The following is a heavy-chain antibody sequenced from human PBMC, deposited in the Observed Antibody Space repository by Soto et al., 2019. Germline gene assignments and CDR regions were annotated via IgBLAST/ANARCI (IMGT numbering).Heavy chain of an antibody. Sequence: GGSLRLSCAASGFIFNEYGMHWVRQAPGKGLEWVAVIWYDGSNRYYADSVRGRFTFSRDNSRNTMSLQMNSLRVEDTAMYYCARWGCSGSNCNLNQRSFDLWGQGTLVTVSS. CDR1: GFIFNEYG. V-gene: IGHV3-33*01. CDR3: ARWGCSGSNCNLNQRSFDL. J-gene: IGHJ4*02. D-gene: IGHD2-15*01. CDR2: IWYDGSNR.